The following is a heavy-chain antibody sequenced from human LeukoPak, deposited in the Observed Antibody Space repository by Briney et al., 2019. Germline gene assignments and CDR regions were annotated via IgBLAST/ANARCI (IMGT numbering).Heavy chain of an antibody. CDR3: ARDGWGDYDRLGWFDS. V-gene: IGHV1-2*02. CDR2: VNPNSGAT. CDR1: GYTFTGHY. D-gene: IGHD4-17*01. Sequence: ASVKVSCKASGYTFTGHYVHGVRQAPGQGLEWMGWVNPNSGATRYSQKFQGRVTMTRDTSISIAYMDLTSLRSDDTAVYYCARDGWGDYDRLGWFDSWGQGTLVTVSS. J-gene: IGHJ5*02.